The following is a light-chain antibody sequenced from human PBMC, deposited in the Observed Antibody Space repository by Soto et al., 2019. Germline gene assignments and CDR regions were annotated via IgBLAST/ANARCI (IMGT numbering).Light chain of an antibody. J-gene: IGLJ1*01. Sequence: QAVVTQPPSASGTPGQRVTISCSGSSSNIGSNTVNWFQQLPGTAPKLLIYISDKRPSGVPDRFSGSKSGTSASLAISGLQSEDEADYYCAAWDDSLNGHVFGTGTKLTVL. CDR2: ISD. CDR1: SSNIGSNT. CDR3: AAWDDSLNGHV. V-gene: IGLV1-44*01.